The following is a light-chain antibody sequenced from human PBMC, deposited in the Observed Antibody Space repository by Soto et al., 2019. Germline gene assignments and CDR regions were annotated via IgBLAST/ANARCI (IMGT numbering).Light chain of an antibody. CDR2: EVT. V-gene: IGLV2-8*01. J-gene: IGLJ2*01. Sequence: QSALTQPPSASGSPGQSVTISCSGTSNDVGGYKYVSWYQQHPGKAPKFLIYEVTKRPSGVPDRFSGSKSGNTASLTVSGLQAEDEADYYCSSYAGSNNFVVFGGGTKLTVL. CDR3: SSYAGSNNFVV. CDR1: SNDVGGYKY.